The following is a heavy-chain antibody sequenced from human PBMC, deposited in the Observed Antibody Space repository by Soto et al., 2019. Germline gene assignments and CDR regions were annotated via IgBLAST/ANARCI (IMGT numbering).Heavy chain of an antibody. CDR3: ARPGLTSRVWLHCDY. Sequence: SVKVSCTASGSTFSGYAISWVRQAPGQGLEWMGGIIPIFGTANYAQKFQGRVTITAAGSTSTAYMELSSLRSEDTAVYYCARPGLTSRVWLHCDYWLQGTMVT. CDR2: IIPIFGTA. D-gene: IGHD2-21*01. J-gene: IGHJ4*02. CDR1: GSTFSGYA. V-gene: IGHV1-69*13.